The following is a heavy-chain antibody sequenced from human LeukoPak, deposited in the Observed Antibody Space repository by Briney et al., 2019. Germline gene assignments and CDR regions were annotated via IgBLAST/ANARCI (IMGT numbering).Heavy chain of an antibody. CDR2: IYYSGST. D-gene: IGHD6-6*01. CDR1: GGSISGHY. CDR3: ARAIAADYFDY. J-gene: IGHJ4*02. Sequence: SETLSLTCTVSGGSISGHYWSWIRQPPGEGLEWIGYIYYSGSTNYNPSLKSRVTISVDTSKNQFSLKLSSVTVADTAVYYCARAIAADYFDYWGQGTLVTVSS. V-gene: IGHV4-59*11.